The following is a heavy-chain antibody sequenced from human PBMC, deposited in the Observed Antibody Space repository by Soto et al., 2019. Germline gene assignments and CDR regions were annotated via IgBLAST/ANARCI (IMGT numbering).Heavy chain of an antibody. V-gene: IGHV1-69*13. CDR1: GGTFSSYA. CDR3: ARAATSYRYSSWGPYFDY. D-gene: IGHD6-13*01. Sequence: SVKVSCKASGGTFSSYAISWVRQAPGQGLEWMRGIIPIFGTANYAQKFQGRVTITADESTSTAYMELSSLRSEDTAVYYCARAATSYRYSSWGPYFDYWGQGTLVTVSS. J-gene: IGHJ4*02. CDR2: IIPIFGTA.